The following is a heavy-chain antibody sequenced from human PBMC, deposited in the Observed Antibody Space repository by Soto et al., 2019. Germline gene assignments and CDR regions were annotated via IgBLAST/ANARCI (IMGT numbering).Heavy chain of an antibody. Sequence: QVQLVQSGAEVKKPGSSVRVSCKASGGSLSNYVIKWVRQAPGQGLEWVGGIIPLSGTTNYAQRFQGRVTITADVSTGTAYMELSSLRSEDTAVYYCATEGFSGSYLPNWGQGILVTVSS. CDR2: IIPLSGTT. CDR3: ATEGFSGSYLPN. V-gene: IGHV1-69*01. D-gene: IGHD1-26*01. J-gene: IGHJ4*02. CDR1: GGSLSNYV.